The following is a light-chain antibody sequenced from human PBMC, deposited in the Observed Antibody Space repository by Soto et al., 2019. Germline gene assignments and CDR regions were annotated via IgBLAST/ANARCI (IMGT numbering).Light chain of an antibody. Sequence: QSVLTQPPSASGTPGQGLVISCSGSGSNIGSNTVNWYQHLPGTAPKLLICTFNQRPSGVPDRFFGSKSGTSASLAISGLQSEDEADYYCASWDDSLNGYVFGTGTKLTVL. CDR3: ASWDDSLNGYV. V-gene: IGLV1-44*01. CDR2: TFN. J-gene: IGLJ1*01. CDR1: GSNIGSNT.